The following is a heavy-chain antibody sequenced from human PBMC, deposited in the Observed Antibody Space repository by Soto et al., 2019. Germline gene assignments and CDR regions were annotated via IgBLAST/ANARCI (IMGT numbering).Heavy chain of an antibody. J-gene: IGHJ4*02. CDR2: ISANRTNT. D-gene: IGHD3-3*01. V-gene: IGHV1-18*04. CDR1: CYMFNNYG. CDR3: AREPYDDLWTGDSYFDY. Sequence: GASVKVTFKGPCYMFNNYGIKWGGQGPGQGLEWMGGISANRTNTKYEQKFQGRVTMTTDTSTNTAHMELRSLRSDDTAIYYCAREPYDDLWTGDSYFDYWGQGTLVTVSS.